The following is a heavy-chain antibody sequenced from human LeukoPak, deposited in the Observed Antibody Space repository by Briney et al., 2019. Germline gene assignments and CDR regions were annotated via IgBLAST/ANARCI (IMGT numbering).Heavy chain of an antibody. J-gene: IGHJ4*02. CDR3: ASSGYETQIAAAGFDY. Sequence: SVKVSCKASGGTFSSYAISWVRQAPGQGLEWMGGIIPIFGTANYAQKFQGRVTITAGESTSTAYMELSSLRSEDTAVYYCASSGYETQIAAAGFDYWGQGTLVTVSS. CDR1: GGTFSSYA. V-gene: IGHV1-69*13. CDR2: IIPIFGTA. D-gene: IGHD6-13*01.